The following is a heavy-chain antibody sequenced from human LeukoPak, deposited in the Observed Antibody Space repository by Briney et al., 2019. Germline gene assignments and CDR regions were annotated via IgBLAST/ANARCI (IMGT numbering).Heavy chain of an antibody. CDR3: ARSRELEYYNWFDP. CDR2: INPNSGGT. J-gene: IGHJ5*02. D-gene: IGHD1-26*01. CDR1: GYTFTGYY. V-gene: IGHV1-2*02. Sequence: ASVKVSCKASGYTFTGYYMHWVRQAPGQGLEWMGWINPNSGGTNYAQKFQGRVTMTRDTSISTAYMELSRLRSDDTAVYYCARSRELEYYNWFDPWGPGTLVTVPS.